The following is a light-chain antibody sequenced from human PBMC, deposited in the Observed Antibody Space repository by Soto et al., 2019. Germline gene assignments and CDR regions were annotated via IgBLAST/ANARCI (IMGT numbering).Light chain of an antibody. CDR3: QHRGRWPRT. J-gene: IGKJ2*01. CDR2: GAS. Sequence: EIVLTQSPATLSLSPGERATLSCRASQSVNDYLAWYQQKPGQAPRLLIYGASNRATGIPLRFSGSGSGTDFTLTISSLEPEDYAVYYCQHRGRWPRTFGQGTKLEIK. V-gene: IGKV3-11*01. CDR1: QSVNDY.